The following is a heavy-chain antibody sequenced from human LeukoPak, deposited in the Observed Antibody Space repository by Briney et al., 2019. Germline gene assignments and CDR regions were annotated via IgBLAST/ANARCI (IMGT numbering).Heavy chain of an antibody. V-gene: IGHV3-9*03. CDR1: GFTFDDYA. D-gene: IGHD1-26*01. CDR2: ISWNSGSI. Sequence: GGSLRLSCAASGFTFDDYAMHWVRQAPGKGLEWVSGISWNSGSIGYADSVKGRFTISRDNAKNSPYLQMNSLRAEDMALYYCAKLGSNAFDIWGQGTMVTVSS. CDR3: AKLGSNAFDI. J-gene: IGHJ3*02.